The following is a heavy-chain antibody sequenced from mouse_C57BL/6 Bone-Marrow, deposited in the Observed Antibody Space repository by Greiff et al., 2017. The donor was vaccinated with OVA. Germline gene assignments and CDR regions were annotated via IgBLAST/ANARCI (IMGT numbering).Heavy chain of an antibody. V-gene: IGHV14-3*01. CDR1: GFNIKNTY. D-gene: IGHD3-2*02. CDR3: ARRDSSGYVWFAY. CDR2: IDPANGNT. Sequence: EVQLKQSVAELVRPGASVKLSCTASGFNIKNTYMHWVKQRPEQGLEWIGRIDPANGNTKYAPKFQGKATITADTSSNTAYLQLSSLTSEDTAIYYCARRDSSGYVWFAYWGQGTLVTVSA. J-gene: IGHJ3*01.